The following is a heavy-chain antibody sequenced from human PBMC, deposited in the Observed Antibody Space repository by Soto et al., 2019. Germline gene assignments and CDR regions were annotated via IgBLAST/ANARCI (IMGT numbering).Heavy chain of an antibody. CDR3: ASVAAVYYDSSGYSYT. Sequence: QVQLVQSGAEVKKPGSSVKVSCKASGGTFSSYAISWVRQAPGQGREWMGGIIPIFGTANYAQKFQGRVTITADKSTSTAYMELSSLRSEDTAVYYCASVAAVYYDSSGYSYTWGQGTLVTVSS. CDR1: GGTFSSYA. J-gene: IGHJ5*02. V-gene: IGHV1-69*06. CDR2: IIPIFGTA. D-gene: IGHD3-22*01.